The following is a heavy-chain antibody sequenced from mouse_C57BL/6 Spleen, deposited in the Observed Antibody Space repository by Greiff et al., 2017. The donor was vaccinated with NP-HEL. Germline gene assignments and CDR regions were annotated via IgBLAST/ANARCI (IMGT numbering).Heavy chain of an antibody. CDR2: IDPSDSET. CDR1: GYTFTSYW. CDR3: ARGDTTVVATDY. D-gene: IGHD1-1*01. V-gene: IGHV1-52*01. Sequence: QVQLQQPGAELVRPGYSVKLSCKASGYTFTSYWMHWVKQRPIQGLEWLGNIDPSDSETHYNQKFKDKATLTVDTSSITAYMQLISLTSEDAAVYYCARGDTTVVATDYWGQGTTLTVSS. J-gene: IGHJ2*01.